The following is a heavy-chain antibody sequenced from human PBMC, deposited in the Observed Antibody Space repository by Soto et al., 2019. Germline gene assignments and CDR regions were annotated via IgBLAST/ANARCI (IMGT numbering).Heavy chain of an antibody. CDR2: IIPIIGTG. Sequence: GASVKVSCKVYGGIFRRSFEISWVRQAPGQGLEWMGGIIPIIGTGKYAEKFQGRVIITADESTSTAYMEVTGLRSEDTAVYFCARHREAETTFYYAMDVWGQGTTVTVSS. CDR1: GGIFRRSFE. J-gene: IGHJ6*02. D-gene: IGHD4-17*01. CDR3: ARHREAETTFYYAMDV. V-gene: IGHV1-69*13.